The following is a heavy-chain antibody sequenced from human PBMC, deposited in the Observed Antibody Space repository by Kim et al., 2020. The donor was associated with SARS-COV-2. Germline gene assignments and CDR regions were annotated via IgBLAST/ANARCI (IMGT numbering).Heavy chain of an antibody. CDR2: GSA. D-gene: IGHD1-26*01. V-gene: IGHV4-34*01. J-gene: IGHJ4*02. Sequence: GSATHNPSVTSRVTISVDASKNQFALKLSSVTAADTAVYYCARGGRPYGYWGQGTLVTVSS. CDR3: ARGGRPYGY.